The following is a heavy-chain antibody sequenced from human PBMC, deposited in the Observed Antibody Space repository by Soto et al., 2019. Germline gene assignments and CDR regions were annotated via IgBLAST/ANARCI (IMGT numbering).Heavy chain of an antibody. J-gene: IGHJ6*02. CDR1: GFTFRTYD. V-gene: IGHV3-30-3*01. D-gene: IGHD3-10*01. Sequence: GGSLRLSCAASGFTFRTYDMHWVRQAPGKGLEWVAIISYDENKRDYADSVKGRFTISRDNSKNALYLQMDSLRANDTAVYYCARGPHYGAGTSLYYYYGMEVWGQGTTVTVSS. CDR2: ISYDENKR. CDR3: ARGPHYGAGTSLYYYYGMEV.